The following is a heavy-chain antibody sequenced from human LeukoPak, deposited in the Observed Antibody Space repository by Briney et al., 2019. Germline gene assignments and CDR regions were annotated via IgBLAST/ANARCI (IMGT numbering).Heavy chain of an antibody. CDR3: GRISRPADRTVGPYYMNV. CDR2: ISYSGTT. D-gene: IGHD1-26*01. J-gene: IGHJ6*03. V-gene: IGHV4-39*01. Sequence: PSETLSLTCTVSGGSISSCSYYWGWIRQPPGKGLEWIASISYSGTTYYNPSLKSRVTISVDTSKNQFSLKLTSVTAADTAVYYCGRISRPADRTVGPYYMNVWGKGATVTVSS. CDR1: GGSISSCSYY.